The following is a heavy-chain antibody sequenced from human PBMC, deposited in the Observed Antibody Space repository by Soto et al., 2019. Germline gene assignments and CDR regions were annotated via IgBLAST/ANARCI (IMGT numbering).Heavy chain of an antibody. CDR1: GGTFGRYA. J-gene: IGHJ5*02. D-gene: IGHD6-13*01. Sequence: QVQLVQSGAEVKKPGSSVKVSCQASGGTFGRYAVSWVRQAPGHGLEWMGGIIPIFGSANYAQKFLGRVSFTADKSTSTAYMELSSLKSEDTAVYYCVRGAAGRGWFDPWGQGTLVTVSS. V-gene: IGHV1-69*06. CDR3: VRGAAGRGWFDP. CDR2: IIPIFGSA.